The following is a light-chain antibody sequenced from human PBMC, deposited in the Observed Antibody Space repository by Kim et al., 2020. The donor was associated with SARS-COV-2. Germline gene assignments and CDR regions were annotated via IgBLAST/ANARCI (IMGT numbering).Light chain of an antibody. CDR2: DAS. CDR3: QQFDSLPLT. Sequence: SESVGNKFTTPSQASEEFRNYLNWVQQKPGKAPRLLIFDASDLAVAPSRFSGGVSVTDFTLTISNLQPEDIATYYCQQFDSLPLTFGGGTKVDIK. J-gene: IGKJ4*01. V-gene: IGKV1-33*01. CDR1: EEFRNY.